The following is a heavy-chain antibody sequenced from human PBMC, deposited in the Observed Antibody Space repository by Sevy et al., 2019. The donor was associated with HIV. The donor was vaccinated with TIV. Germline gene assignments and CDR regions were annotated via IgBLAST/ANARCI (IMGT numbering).Heavy chain of an antibody. Sequence: ASVKVSCKASGYTFTGYYMHWVRQAPGQGLEWMGWINPNSGGTNYAQKFQGKVTMTRDTSISTAYMELSRLRSDDTAVYYCARGGGIASAVLYYWGQGTLVTVSS. CDR1: GYTFTGYY. V-gene: IGHV1-2*02. CDR3: ARGGGIASAVLYY. J-gene: IGHJ4*02. D-gene: IGHD6-13*01. CDR2: INPNSGGT.